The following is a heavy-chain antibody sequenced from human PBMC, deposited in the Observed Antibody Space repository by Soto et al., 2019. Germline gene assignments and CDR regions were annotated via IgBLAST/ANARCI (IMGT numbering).Heavy chain of an antibody. Sequence: QVQLQQWGAGLLKPSETLSLNCAVNGGSLSGYYWSWIRQPPGKGLEWIGEIKDGGRTNYSPSLKSRAITSSDTSNNQFSRRLYSVTAADTGVYYCARGQEGVVATHWDQGTLVTVSS. CDR2: IKDGGRT. CDR3: ARGQEGVVATH. J-gene: IGHJ4*02. CDR1: GGSLSGYY. V-gene: IGHV4-34*01. D-gene: IGHD5-12*01.